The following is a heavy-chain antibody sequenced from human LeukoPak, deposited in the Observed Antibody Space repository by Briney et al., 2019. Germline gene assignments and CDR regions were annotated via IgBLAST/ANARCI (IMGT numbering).Heavy chain of an antibody. V-gene: IGHV1-69*13. CDR1: GGTFSSYA. D-gene: IGHD1-26*01. J-gene: IGHJ4*02. CDR3: ARTIVGATPSYFDY. Sequence: GASVKVSCKASGGTFSSYAISWVRQAPGQGLEWMGGIIPIFGTANYAQKFQGRVTITADESTTTAYMELSSRRSEDTAVYYCARTIVGATPSYFDYWGQGTLVTVSS. CDR2: IIPIFGTA.